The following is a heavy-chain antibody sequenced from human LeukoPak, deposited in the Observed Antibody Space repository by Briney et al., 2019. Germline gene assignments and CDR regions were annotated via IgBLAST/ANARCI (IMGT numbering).Heavy chain of an antibody. D-gene: IGHD3-22*01. CDR2: ISAYNGNT. CDR3: ASVMSSSGYYPFDY. J-gene: IGHJ4*02. V-gene: IGHV1-18*01. CDR1: GYTFTSYG. Sequence: ASVNVSCKASGYTFTSYGISWVRQAPGQGLEWMGWISAYNGNTNYAQKLQGRITITTDTSTSTAYMELRSLRSDDTAVYYCASVMSSSGYYPFDYWGQGTLVTVSS.